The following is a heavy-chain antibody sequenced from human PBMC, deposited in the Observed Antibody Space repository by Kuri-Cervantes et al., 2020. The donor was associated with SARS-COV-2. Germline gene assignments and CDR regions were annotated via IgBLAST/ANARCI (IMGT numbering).Heavy chain of an antibody. CDR2: ISRDGNTK. CDR1: GFTFSNYA. J-gene: IGHJ4*02. Sequence: GGSLRLSCTASGFTFSNYAMHWVRQAPGRGLEWVGIISRDGNTKYYTDSVKGRFTISRDNSKNTLYLQMGSLRAEDMAVYYCARGHSSNWYVIDYWGQGTLVTVSS. CDR3: ARGHSSNWYVIDY. D-gene: IGHD6-13*01. V-gene: IGHV3-30*14.